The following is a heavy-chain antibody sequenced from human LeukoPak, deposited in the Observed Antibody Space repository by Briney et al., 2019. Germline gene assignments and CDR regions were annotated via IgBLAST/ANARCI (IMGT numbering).Heavy chain of an antibody. V-gene: IGHV3-30*03. CDR1: GFPFSSYG. CDR2: ISYDGSNE. Sequence: GRSLRLSCAASGFPFSSYGMHWVRQAPGKGLEWVALISYDGSNEYYADSVKGRFTISRDNAKNTLYLQMSSLRAGDTAVYYCARGRVGATSRGDYWGQGTLVTVSS. D-gene: IGHD1-26*01. CDR3: ARGRVGATSRGDY. J-gene: IGHJ4*02.